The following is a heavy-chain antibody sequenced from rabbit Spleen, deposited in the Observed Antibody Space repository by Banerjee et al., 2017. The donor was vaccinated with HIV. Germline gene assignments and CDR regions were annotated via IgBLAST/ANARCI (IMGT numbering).Heavy chain of an antibody. Sequence: QSLEESGGDLVKPGASLTLTCTASGFTISSSYYICWVRQAPGKGLEWIACIDAGSSGFTYFASWAKGRFTISKTSSTTVTLQMTSLTAADTATYFCARDAGTSFSTYGMDLWGPGTLVTVS. CDR1: GFTISSSYY. D-gene: IGHD8-1*01. V-gene: IGHV1S40*01. CDR2: IDAGSSGFT. J-gene: IGHJ6*01. CDR3: ARDAGTSFSTYGMDL.